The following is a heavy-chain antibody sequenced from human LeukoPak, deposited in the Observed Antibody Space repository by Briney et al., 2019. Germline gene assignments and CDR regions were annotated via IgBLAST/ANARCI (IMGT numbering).Heavy chain of an antibody. CDR3: ARGMFYYGSGSDTGDY. CDR2: IKQDGSEK. Sequence: PGGSLRLSCAASGFTFSNYWMSWVRQAPGKGLGWVANIKQDGSEKYYVDSVKGRFTISRDNAKNSLYLQMNSLRAEDTAVYYCARGMFYYGSGSDTGDYWGQGTLVIVSS. V-gene: IGHV3-7*05. J-gene: IGHJ4*02. CDR1: GFTFSNYW. D-gene: IGHD3-10*01.